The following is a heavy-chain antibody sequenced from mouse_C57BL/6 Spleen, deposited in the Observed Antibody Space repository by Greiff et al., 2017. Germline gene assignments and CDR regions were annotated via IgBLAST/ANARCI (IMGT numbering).Heavy chain of an antibody. J-gene: IGHJ2*01. CDR3: ARGAWDGDGVDY. V-gene: IGHV1-81*01. Sequence: QVQLQQSGAELARPGASVKLSCKASGYTFTSYGISWVKQRTGQGLEWIGEIYPRSGNTYYNEKFKGKATLTADKSSSTAYMELRSLTSEDAAVYFCARGAWDGDGVDYWGQGTTLTVSS. CDR2: IYPRSGNT. D-gene: IGHD4-1*01. CDR1: GYTFTSYG.